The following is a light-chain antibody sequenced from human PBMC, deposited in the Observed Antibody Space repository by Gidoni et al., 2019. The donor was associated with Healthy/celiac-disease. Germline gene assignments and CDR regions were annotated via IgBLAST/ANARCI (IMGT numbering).Light chain of an antibody. CDR1: KSVSSY. CDR2: DAS. CDR3: QQRSNWPRT. V-gene: IGKV3-11*01. Sequence: EIVLTQSPATLSFSPGERATISCRSSKSVSSYLAWYQQKPGQAPSILIYDASNRATGIPARFSGSGSGTDFTLTISSLEPEDFAVYYCQQRSNWPRTFGQGTKVEIK. J-gene: IGKJ1*01.